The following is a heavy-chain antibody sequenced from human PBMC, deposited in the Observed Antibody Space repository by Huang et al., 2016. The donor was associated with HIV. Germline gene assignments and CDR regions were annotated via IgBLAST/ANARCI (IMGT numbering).Heavy chain of an antibody. J-gene: IGHJ4*02. Sequence: QVLLVGSGGGVVKPGKSVSISCAASGLALSNNAMHWVRQGPGKGRELLAVVSFDGSQTYVADSVTDRFTISRDNSKSTLFLQMSSLRPDDTAVYYCASAPARALSYFDNWGQGTLVTVSS. CDR2: VSFDGSQT. CDR3: ASAPARALSYFDN. V-gene: IGHV3-30*04. D-gene: IGHD3-10*01. CDR1: GLALSNNA.